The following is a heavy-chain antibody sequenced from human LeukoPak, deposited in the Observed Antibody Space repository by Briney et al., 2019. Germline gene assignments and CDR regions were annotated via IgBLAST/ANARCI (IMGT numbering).Heavy chain of an antibody. CDR3: AGHLYYYDSSGHWGYFDY. CDR1: GGTFSSYA. CDR2: IIPIFGIA. D-gene: IGHD3-22*01. V-gene: IGHV1-69*05. J-gene: IGHJ4*02. Sequence: ASVKVSCKASGGTFSSYAISWVRQAPGQGLEWMGRIIPIFGIANYAQKFQSRVTITTDESTSTAYMELSSLRSEDTAVYYCAGHLYYYDSSGHWGYFDYWGQGTLVTVSS.